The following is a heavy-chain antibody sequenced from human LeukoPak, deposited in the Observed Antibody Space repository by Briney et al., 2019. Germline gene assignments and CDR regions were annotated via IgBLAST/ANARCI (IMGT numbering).Heavy chain of an antibody. D-gene: IGHD6-13*01. CDR1: RFTFSSYS. CDR3: ARDRCGYSSTCPFDY. J-gene: IGHJ4*02. CDR2: ISYDGSNK. Sequence: PGGSLRLSCAASRFTFSSYSMNWVRQAPGKGLEWLAFISYDGSNKYYADSAKGRFTISRDNSKNTLYLQMNSLRVEDTAVYYCARDRCGYSSTCPFDYWGQGTLVTASS. V-gene: IGHV3-30*03.